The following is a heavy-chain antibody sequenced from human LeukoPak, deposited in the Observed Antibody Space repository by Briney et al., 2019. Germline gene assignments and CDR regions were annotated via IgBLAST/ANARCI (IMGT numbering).Heavy chain of an antibody. V-gene: IGHV4-59*12. CDR1: GGSISSYY. CDR2: IYYSGST. Sequence: SETLSLTCTVSGGSISSYYWSWIRQPPGKGLEWIGYIYYSGSTNYNPSLKSRVTISVDTSKNQFSLKLSSVTAADTAVYSCARDVVRWFDPWGQGTLVTVSS. J-gene: IGHJ5*02. D-gene: IGHD3-10*01. CDR3: ARDVVRWFDP.